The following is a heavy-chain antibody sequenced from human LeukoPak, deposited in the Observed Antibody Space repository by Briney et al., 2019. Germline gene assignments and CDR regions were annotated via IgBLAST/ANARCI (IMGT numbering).Heavy chain of an antibody. D-gene: IGHD6-6*01. CDR1: GFTFSSYA. CDR2: ISGSGGST. CDR3: AEEGGSSSSPFDY. Sequence: SGGSLRLSCAASGFTFSSYAMSWVRQAPGKGLEWVSAISGSGGSTYYADSVKGRFTISRDNSKNTLYLQMNSLRAEDTAVYYCAEEGGSSSSPFDYWGQGTLVTVSS. V-gene: IGHV3-23*01. J-gene: IGHJ4*02.